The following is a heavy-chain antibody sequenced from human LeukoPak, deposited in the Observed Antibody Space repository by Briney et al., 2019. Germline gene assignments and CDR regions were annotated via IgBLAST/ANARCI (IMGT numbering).Heavy chain of an antibody. CDR3: ARDGQIADF. CDR1: GFTFSSYA. D-gene: IGHD6-13*01. J-gene: IGHJ4*02. V-gene: IGHV3-23*01. Sequence: GASLRLSCAASGFTFSSYAMSWVRQAPGKGLEWVSAISGSGGSTYYADSVKGRFTISRDNAKNSLYLQVNSLRAEDTAVYYCARDGQIADFWGQGTLVTVSS. CDR2: ISGSGGST.